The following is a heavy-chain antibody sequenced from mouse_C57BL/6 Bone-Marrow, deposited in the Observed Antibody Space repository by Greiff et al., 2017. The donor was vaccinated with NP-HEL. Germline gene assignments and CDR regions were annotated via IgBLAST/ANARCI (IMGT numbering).Heavy chain of an antibody. Sequence: QVQLQQSGPELVKPGASVKLSCKASGYTFTSYDINWVQQRPGQGLEWIGWIYPRDGSTKYNEKFKGKATLTVDTSSSTAYMELHSLTSEDSAVYICAREDDYDGYCFDYWGQGTTLTVSS. CDR3: AREDDYDGYCFDY. CDR2: IYPRDGST. D-gene: IGHD2-4*01. V-gene: IGHV1-85*01. CDR1: GYTFTSYD. J-gene: IGHJ2*01.